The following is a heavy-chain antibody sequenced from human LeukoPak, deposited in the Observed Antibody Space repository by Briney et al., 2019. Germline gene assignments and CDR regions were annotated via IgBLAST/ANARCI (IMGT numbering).Heavy chain of an antibody. CDR2: INPNSGDT. D-gene: IGHD6-19*01. CDR3: ARDVAGGDFDY. V-gene: IGHV1-2*02. CDR1: GYTFTHYY. Sequence: ASVKVSCKASGYTFTHYYMHWVRQAPGQGLEWMGWINPNSGDTNYAQKFQGRVTMTRDTSISTAYMELSRLRSDDTAVYYCARDVAGGDFDYWGQGTLVTVSS. J-gene: IGHJ4*02.